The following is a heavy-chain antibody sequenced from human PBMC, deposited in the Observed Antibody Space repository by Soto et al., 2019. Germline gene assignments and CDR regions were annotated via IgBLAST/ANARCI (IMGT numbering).Heavy chain of an antibody. CDR3: ARSSGLSIDY. CDR2: IWYDGSKR. J-gene: IGHJ4*02. V-gene: IGHV3-33*01. CDR1: GFSFSSYG. Sequence: QVQLVESGGGVVQPGRSLRLSCAASGFSFSSYGMHWVRQAPGKGLEWVAVIWYDGSKRYYEDSVTGRFTISRDNSNNALAWQMNRLRVEDTAVYFCARSSGLSIDYWGRGTLVTVSS. D-gene: IGHD6-19*01.